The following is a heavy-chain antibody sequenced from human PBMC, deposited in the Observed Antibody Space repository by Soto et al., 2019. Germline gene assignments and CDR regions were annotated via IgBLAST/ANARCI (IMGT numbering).Heavy chain of an antibody. CDR2: IKQDGSEK. V-gene: IGHV3-7*01. Sequence: GGSLRLSCAASGFTFSSYWMSWVRQAPGKGLEWVANIKQDGSEKYYVDSVKGRFTISRDNAKNSLYLQMNSLRAEDTAVYYCARDATGVVVAAAKYDAFDIWGQGTMVTVSS. CDR3: ARDATGVVVAAAKYDAFDI. CDR1: GFTFSSYW. D-gene: IGHD2-15*01. J-gene: IGHJ3*02.